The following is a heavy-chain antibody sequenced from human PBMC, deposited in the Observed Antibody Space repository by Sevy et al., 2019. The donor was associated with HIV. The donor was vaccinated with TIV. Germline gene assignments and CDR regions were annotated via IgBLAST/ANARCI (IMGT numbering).Heavy chain of an antibody. CDR1: GYTFTGYY. Sequence: ASVKVSCKASGYTFTGYYMHWVRQAPGQGLEWMGWINPNSGGTNYAQKFQGRVTMTRDTSINTAYMELSRLRSDDTAVYYCAGATPSQFYYYGMDVWGQGTTVTVSS. D-gene: IGHD5-12*01. V-gene: IGHV1-2*02. CDR3: AGATPSQFYYYGMDV. J-gene: IGHJ6*02. CDR2: INPNSGGT.